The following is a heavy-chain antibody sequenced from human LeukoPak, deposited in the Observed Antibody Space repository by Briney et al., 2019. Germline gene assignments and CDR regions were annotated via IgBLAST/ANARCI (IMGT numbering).Heavy chain of an antibody. J-gene: IGHJ3*02. Sequence: SETQSLTCTVSGGSISSYYWSWIRQPAGKGLEWIGRIYTSGITNYNPSLKSRVTMSVDTSKNQFSLKLSSVTAADTAVYYCARGGFRISPYCGGDCYTDSDAFDIWGQGTMLTVSS. CDR2: IYTSGIT. V-gene: IGHV4-4*07. CDR3: ARGGFRISPYCGGDCYTDSDAFDI. D-gene: IGHD2-21*01. CDR1: GGSISSYY.